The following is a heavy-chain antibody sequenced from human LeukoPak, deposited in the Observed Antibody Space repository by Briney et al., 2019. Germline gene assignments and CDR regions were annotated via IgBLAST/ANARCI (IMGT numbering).Heavy chain of an antibody. CDR3: AGWPQAEYYFDY. J-gene: IGHJ4*02. CDR1: GFTFSRFW. CDR2: IEPDGSEK. Sequence: GGSLRLSCVGSGFTFSRFWLSWVRQAPGKGLEWVANIEPDGSEKYYVDSVEGRFTISRDNAKNSLYLQMNSLRAEDTAVSYCAGWPQAEYYFDYWGQGTLVTVSS. D-gene: IGHD6-19*01. V-gene: IGHV3-7*01.